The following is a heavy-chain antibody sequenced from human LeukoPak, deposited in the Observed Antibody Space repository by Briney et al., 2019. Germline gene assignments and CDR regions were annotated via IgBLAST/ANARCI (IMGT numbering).Heavy chain of an antibody. V-gene: IGHV4-34*01. CDR3: ARGEPSSGWYFPYNWFDP. CDR2: INHSGST. J-gene: IGHJ5*02. CDR1: GGSFSGYY. Sequence: SETLSLTCAVYGGSFSGYYWSWIRQPPGKGMGWMGAINHSGSTNYNPSLKSRVTISVDTSKNQFSLKLSSVTAADTAVYYCARGEPSSGWYFPYNWFDPWGQGTLVTVSS. D-gene: IGHD6-19*01.